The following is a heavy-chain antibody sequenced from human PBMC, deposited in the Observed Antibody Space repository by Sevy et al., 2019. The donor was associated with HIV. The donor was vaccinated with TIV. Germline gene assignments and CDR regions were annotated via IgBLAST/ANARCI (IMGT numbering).Heavy chain of an antibody. V-gene: IGHV4-34*01. CDR1: GESFSNYY. D-gene: IGHD4-17*01. CDR3: ARGPKPLRSDYGDYRGVGYYFDS. CDR2: IDHSGRS. Sequence: LRETLSLTCAVYGESFSNYYWSWIRLSPGKGLESIGEIDHSGRSDYNPSLKSRVTMSVDTSKNQFSLKLTSVTAADTAVYYCARGPKPLRSDYGDYRGVGYYFDSWGQGTLVTVSS. J-gene: IGHJ4*02.